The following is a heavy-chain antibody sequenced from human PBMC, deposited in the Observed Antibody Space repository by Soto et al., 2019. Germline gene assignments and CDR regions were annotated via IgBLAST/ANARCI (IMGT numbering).Heavy chain of an antibody. J-gene: IGHJ6*02. D-gene: IGHD1-26*01. CDR2: ISYDGSNK. V-gene: IGHV3-30-3*01. CDR1: GFTFSSYA. CDR3: ARGGSSKPVYYYYGMDV. Sequence: QVQLVESGGGVVQPGRSLRLSCAASGFTFSSYAMHWVRQAPGKGLEWVAVISYDGSNKYYADSVKGRFTISRDNSKNXXYLQMNSLRAEDTAVYYCARGGSSKPVYYYYGMDVWGQGTTVTVSS.